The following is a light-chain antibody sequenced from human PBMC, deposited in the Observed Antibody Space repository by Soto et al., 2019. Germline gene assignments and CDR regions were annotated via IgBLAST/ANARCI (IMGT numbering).Light chain of an antibody. CDR1: SSDVGGYNY. Sequence: QSVLTQPRSVSGSPGQSVTISCTGTSSDVGGYNYVSWYQQHPGKAPKLMFFDVSKRPSGVPDRFSGSKSANTASLTISGLQAEDEADYYCCSYAGSYTYVFGTGTKVTVL. CDR2: DVS. J-gene: IGLJ1*01. V-gene: IGLV2-11*01. CDR3: CSYAGSYTYV.